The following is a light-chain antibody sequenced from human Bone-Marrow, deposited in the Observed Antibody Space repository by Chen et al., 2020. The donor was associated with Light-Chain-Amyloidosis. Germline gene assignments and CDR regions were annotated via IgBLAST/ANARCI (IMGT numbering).Light chain of an antibody. V-gene: IGKV4-1*01. CDR2: WAS. Sequence: DIVMTQSPDSLAVSLGERATIKCKSRQSVLYSSNNKTYLAWYQQKPGQPPKLLIYWASTRESGVPARFGGSGSGTDFTLTTSSLQAEDVAVDYCKQYYSTPFTTGPGTKVDIK. J-gene: IGKJ3*01. CDR3: KQYYSTPFT. CDR1: QSVLYSSNNKTY.